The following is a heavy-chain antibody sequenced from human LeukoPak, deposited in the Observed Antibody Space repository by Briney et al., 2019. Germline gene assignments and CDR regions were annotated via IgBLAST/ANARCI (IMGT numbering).Heavy chain of an antibody. CDR1: GFTFSSYW. Sequence: GGSLRLSCAASGFTFSSYWMSWVRQAPGKGLEWVANIKQDGNEKYYVDSVKGRFTISRDNAKNSLYLQMNSLRAEDTAVYYCARAGPARVFGYWGQGTLVTVSS. J-gene: IGHJ4*02. CDR2: IKQDGNEK. D-gene: IGHD6-6*01. CDR3: ARAGPARVFGY. V-gene: IGHV3-7*05.